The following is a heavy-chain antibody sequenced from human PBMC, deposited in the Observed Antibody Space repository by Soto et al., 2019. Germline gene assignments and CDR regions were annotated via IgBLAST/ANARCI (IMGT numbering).Heavy chain of an antibody. CDR3: ARVAYGSGSYYSAFDY. V-gene: IGHV4-31*03. D-gene: IGHD3-10*01. CDR1: GGSISSGGYY. J-gene: IGHJ4*02. CDR2: IYYSGST. Sequence: TLSLTCTVSGGSISSGGYYWSWIRQHPGKGLEWIGYIYYSGSTYYNPSLKSRVTISVDTSKNQFSLKLSSVTAADTAVYYCARVAYGSGSYYSAFDYWGQGTLVTVSS.